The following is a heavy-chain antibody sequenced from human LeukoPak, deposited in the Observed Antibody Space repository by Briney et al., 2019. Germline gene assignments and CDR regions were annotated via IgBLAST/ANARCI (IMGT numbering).Heavy chain of an antibody. V-gene: IGHV1-46*01. CDR3: ARFPNTAMVMGLEYYYYGMDV. J-gene: IGHJ6*02. D-gene: IGHD5-18*01. CDR2: INPSGGST. CDR1: GYTFTSYY. Sequence: ASVTVSCKASGYTFTSYYMHWVRQAPGQGLEWMGIINPSGGSTSYAQKFQGRVTMTRDTSTSTVSMELSSLRSEDTAVYYCARFPNTAMVMGLEYYYYGMDVWGQGTTVTVSS.